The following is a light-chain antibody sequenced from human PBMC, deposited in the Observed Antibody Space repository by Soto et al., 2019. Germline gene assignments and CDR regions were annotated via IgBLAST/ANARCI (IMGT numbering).Light chain of an antibody. CDR1: SGYSNYR. V-gene: IGLV9-49*01. CDR2: VGTGGIVG. Sequence: QPVLTQPPSASASLGASVTLTCTLSSGYSNYRVDWYQQRPEKGPRFVMRVGTGGIVGSKGDGIPDRFSVLGSGLNRYLTIKKIQEEDESDYHCGADHGSGSNFAVVFGGGTKLTVL. J-gene: IGLJ2*01. CDR3: GADHGSGSNFAVV.